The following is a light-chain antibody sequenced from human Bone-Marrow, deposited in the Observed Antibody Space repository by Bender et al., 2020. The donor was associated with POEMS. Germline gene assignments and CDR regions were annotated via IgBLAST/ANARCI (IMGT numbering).Light chain of an antibody. CDR1: SSNIGAHA. V-gene: IGLV1-44*01. CDR3: AVRDDSLNGWV. J-gene: IGLJ3*02. CDR2: HSH. Sequence: QSVLTQPPSASGTPGQRVTISCSGGSSNIGAHAVNWYQHLPGTAPKFLIYHSHRRPAEVPDRFSGSRSGTSASLAISGLQSEDEADYYCAVRDDSLNGWVFGAVITLTVL.